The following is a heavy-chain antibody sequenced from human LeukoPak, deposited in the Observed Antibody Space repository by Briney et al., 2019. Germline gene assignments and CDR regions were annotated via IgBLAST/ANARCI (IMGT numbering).Heavy chain of an antibody. Sequence: GGSLRLSCAASGFTFTDYYMSWIRQAPGKGLEWVSYITNSGTTIYYADSVKGRFTISRDNAKNSLYLQMNSLRAEDTAVYYCARDRRYFDTGGLGGPDYWGQGTLVTVSS. CDR3: ARDRRYFDTGGLGGPDY. V-gene: IGHV3-11*01. D-gene: IGHD2-8*02. J-gene: IGHJ4*02. CDR1: GFTFTDYY. CDR2: ITNSGTTI.